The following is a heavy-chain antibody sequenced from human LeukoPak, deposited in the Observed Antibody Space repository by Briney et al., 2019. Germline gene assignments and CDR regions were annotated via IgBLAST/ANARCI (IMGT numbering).Heavy chain of an antibody. CDR1: SGSISTYY. D-gene: IGHD4-17*01. J-gene: IGHJ4*02. CDR3: ARDLGYGDPFDY. V-gene: IGHV4-59*01. CDR2: IYYSGST. Sequence: PSETLSLTCTVSSGSISTYYWNWIRQPPGKGLEWLGYIYYSGSTNYNPSLKSRVTISVDTSKNQFSLKLSSVTAADTAVYYCARDLGYGDPFDYWGQGTLVTVSS.